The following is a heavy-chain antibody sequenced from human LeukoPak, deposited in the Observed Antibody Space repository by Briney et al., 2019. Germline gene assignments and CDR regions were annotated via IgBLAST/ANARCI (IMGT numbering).Heavy chain of an antibody. Sequence: ASVKVSCKASGYTFTSYDINWVRQATGQGLEWMGWMNPNSGNTGYAQKFQGRVTMTRNTSISTAYMELSSLRSEDMAVYYCARVSTYFGVVTDFDYWGQETLVTVSS. CDR3: ARVSTYFGVVTDFDY. CDR2: MNPNSGNT. CDR1: GYTFTSYD. D-gene: IGHD3-3*01. V-gene: IGHV1-8*01. J-gene: IGHJ4*02.